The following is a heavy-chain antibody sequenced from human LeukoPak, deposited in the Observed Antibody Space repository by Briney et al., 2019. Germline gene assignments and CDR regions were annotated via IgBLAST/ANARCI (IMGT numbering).Heavy chain of an antibody. CDR1: GFTFSSYS. V-gene: IGHV3-21*01. CDR2: ISSSSSYI. CDR3: ASWDGVIPLDY. J-gene: IGHJ4*02. D-gene: IGHD5-24*01. Sequence: PGGSLRLSCAASGFTFSSYSMNWVRQAPGKGLEWVSSISSSSSYIYYADSVKGRFTISRDDAKNSLYLQMNSLKAEDTAVYYCASWDGVIPLDYWGQGTLVTVSS.